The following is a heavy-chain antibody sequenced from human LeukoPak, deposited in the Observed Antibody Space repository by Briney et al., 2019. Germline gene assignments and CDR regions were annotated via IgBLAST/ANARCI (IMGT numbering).Heavy chain of an antibody. V-gene: IGHV3-53*01. J-gene: IGHJ6*03. CDR1: GFTVSSNS. CDR2: IYSDNT. Sequence: GGSLRLSCTVSGFTVSSNSMSWVRQAPGKGLEWVSFIYSDNTHYSDSVKGRFTISRDNSKNTLYLQMNSLRAEDTAVYYCARANDNYYYYYMDVWGKGTTVTIS. CDR3: ARANDNYYYYYMDV. D-gene: IGHD3-9*01.